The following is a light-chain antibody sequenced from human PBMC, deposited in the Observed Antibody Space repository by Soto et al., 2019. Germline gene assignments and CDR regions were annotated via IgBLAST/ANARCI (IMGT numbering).Light chain of an antibody. CDR3: HQYYTPPLT. V-gene: IGKV4-1*01. CDR2: WAS. J-gene: IGKJ4*01. Sequence: DIVMTQSPDSLAVSLGERATINCKSSQSVLYSSDNKNYLAWYQQKPGQPPKLLIYWASTRESGVPDRFRGSGSATDFTLTISSLQAEDVAVYYCHQYYTPPLTFGGGTRVEIK. CDR1: QSVLYSSDNKNY.